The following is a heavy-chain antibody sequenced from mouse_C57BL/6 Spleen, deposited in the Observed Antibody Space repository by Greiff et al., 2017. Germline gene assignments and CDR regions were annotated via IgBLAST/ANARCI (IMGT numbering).Heavy chain of an antibody. CDR2: ISGGGIYT. CDR1: GFTFSSYA. D-gene: IGHD1-1*01. J-gene: IGHJ1*03. Sequence: EVQLVESGEGLVKPGGSLKLSCAASGFTFSSYAMSWVRQTPEKRLEWVATISGGGIYTYYPDNVKGRFTISRDNAKNTLYLQMSSLKSEDTAMYYGASGYYARSSSPFDVWGTGTTLTVSS. V-gene: IGHV5-4*01. CDR3: ASGYYARSSSPFDV.